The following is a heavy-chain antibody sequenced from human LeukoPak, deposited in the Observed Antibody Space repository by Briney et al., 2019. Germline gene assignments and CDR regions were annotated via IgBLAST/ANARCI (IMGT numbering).Heavy chain of an antibody. CDR1: GGSISSSSYY. V-gene: IGHV4-39*07. Sequence: SETLSLTCTVSGGSISSSSYYWGWIRQPPGKGLEWIGSINYSGSTYYNPSLKSRVTISVDRSKNQFSLKLSSVTAADTAVYYCARDYYDSSGYYAFDIWGQGTMVTVSS. CDR2: INYSGST. CDR3: ARDYYDSSGYYAFDI. D-gene: IGHD3-22*01. J-gene: IGHJ3*02.